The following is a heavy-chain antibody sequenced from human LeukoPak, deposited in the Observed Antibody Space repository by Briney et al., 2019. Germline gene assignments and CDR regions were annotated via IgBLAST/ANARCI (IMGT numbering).Heavy chain of an antibody. Sequence: GGSPRLSCAASGFTFSTYWMSWVRQAPGKGLEWVSYISSSSSTIYYADSVKGRFTISRDNAKNSLYLQMNSLRAEDTAVYYCARKVGTAMVGGGALDIWGQGTMVTVSS. J-gene: IGHJ3*02. CDR1: GFTFSTYW. V-gene: IGHV3-48*01. CDR2: ISSSSSTI. D-gene: IGHD5-18*01. CDR3: ARKVGTAMVGGGALDI.